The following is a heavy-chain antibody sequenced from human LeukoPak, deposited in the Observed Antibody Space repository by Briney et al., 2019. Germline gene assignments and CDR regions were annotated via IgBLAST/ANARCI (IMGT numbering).Heavy chain of an antibody. CDR3: ARGRSGVIHFFDY. V-gene: IGHV4-59*01. CDR2: IYYSVST. Sequence: SETLSLTCTDSGGSISSYYWSWIRQPPGKGLEWIGYIYYSVSTTYNPSLKSRVTISVDTSKNQFSLKLSSVTAADTAVYYCARGRSGVIHFFDYWGQGTLVTVSS. CDR1: GGSISSYY. D-gene: IGHD3-16*02. J-gene: IGHJ4*02.